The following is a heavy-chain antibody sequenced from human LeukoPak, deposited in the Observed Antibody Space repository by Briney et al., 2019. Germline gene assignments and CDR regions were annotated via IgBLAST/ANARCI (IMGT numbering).Heavy chain of an antibody. CDR1: GFTFSSYG. Sequence: GGSLRLSCAASGFTFSSYGMHWVRQAPGEGLEWVAYIGYDGSKKYYSDSVKGRFTISRDNSKNTVHLQRNSLRAADTALYFCARDLGGIYYIAYWGQGTLVTVSS. CDR3: ARDLGGIYYIAY. V-gene: IGHV3-30*02. J-gene: IGHJ4*02. CDR2: IGYDGSKK. D-gene: IGHD2-15*01.